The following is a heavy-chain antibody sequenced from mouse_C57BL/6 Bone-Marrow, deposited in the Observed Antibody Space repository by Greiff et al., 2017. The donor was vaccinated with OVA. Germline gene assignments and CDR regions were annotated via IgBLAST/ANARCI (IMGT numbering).Heavy chain of an antibody. V-gene: IGHV1-47*01. J-gene: IGHJ2*01. D-gene: IGHD1-1*01. CDR2: FHPYNDDT. CDR1: GYTFTTYP. CDR3: ARGYYYGSNCLDY. Sequence: QFQLQQSGAELVKPGASVKMSCKASGYTFTTYPIEWMKQNHGKSLEWIGNFHPYNDDTKYNEKFKGKATLTVEKSTSTVYLELSRLTSDDSAGDYCARGYYYGSNCLDYWGQGTTLTVSS.